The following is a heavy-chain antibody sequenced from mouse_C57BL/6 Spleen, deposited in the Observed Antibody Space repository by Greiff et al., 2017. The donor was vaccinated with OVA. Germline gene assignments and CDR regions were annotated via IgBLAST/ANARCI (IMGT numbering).Heavy chain of an antibody. V-gene: IGHV1-15*01. CDR1: GYTFTDYE. Sequence: VQLQESGAELVRPGASVTLSCKASGYTFTDYEMHWVKQTPVHGLEWIGAIDPETGGTAYNQKFKGKAILTADKSSSTAYMELRSLTSEDSAVYYCTRGAFDYWGQGTTLTVSS. J-gene: IGHJ2*01. CDR3: TRGAFDY. CDR2: IDPETGGT.